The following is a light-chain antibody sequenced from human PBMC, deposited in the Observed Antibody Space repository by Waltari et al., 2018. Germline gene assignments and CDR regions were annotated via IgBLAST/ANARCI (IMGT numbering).Light chain of an antibody. CDR1: SGSLSSTSY. CDR3: LLYMGSGIWV. CDR2: KAD. V-gene: IGLV8-61*01. Sequence: QTVVTQEPSLSVSPGGTVTLTCAFSSGSLSSTSYASWYQQTPCQAPRTLVYKADSRSSGVPDRVSGSILGKTAALTITGAQADDESDYYCLLYMGSGIWVFGGGTKLTVL. J-gene: IGLJ3*02.